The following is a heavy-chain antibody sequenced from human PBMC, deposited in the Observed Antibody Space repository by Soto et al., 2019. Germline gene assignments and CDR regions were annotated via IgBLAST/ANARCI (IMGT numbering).Heavy chain of an antibody. CDR2: ISVHSGSV. V-gene: IGHV3-23*01. J-gene: IGHJ4*02. D-gene: IGHD3-10*01. Sequence: EVQLLQSGGGLIQPGGSLRLSCAASGFIFSYYSMYWVRQAPGKRPEGVAGISVHSGSVLYADSVQGRFTISSDNSKNTLYLQLSSLRADDTAIYFCVKKRQMGSYNWCLDSRGQGPLVSVSS. CDR3: VKKRQMGSYNWCLDS. CDR1: GFIFSYYS.